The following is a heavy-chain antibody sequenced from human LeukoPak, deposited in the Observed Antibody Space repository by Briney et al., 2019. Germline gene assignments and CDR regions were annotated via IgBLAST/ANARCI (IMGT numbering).Heavy chain of an antibody. V-gene: IGHV4-59*01. CDR2: ISYGGST. CDR1: GGSISSYF. Sequence: PSETLSLTCTVSGGSISSYFWNWVRQPPGKGLEWIGYISYGGSTSYNSSFNSRVTISLDTSKKQVSLKLSFVTAADTAVYFCARGVGSGGYYGSSHWHLDLWGRGTLVTVSS. D-gene: IGHD3-22*01. CDR3: ARGVGSGGYYGSSHWHLDL. J-gene: IGHJ2*01.